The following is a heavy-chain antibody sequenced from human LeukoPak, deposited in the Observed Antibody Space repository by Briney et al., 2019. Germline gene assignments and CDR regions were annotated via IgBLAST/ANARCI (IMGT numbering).Heavy chain of an antibody. D-gene: IGHD2-2*01. CDR3: ARAFYCSSTSCYGGYYYAMDV. Sequence: SETLSLTCAVYGGSFSGYYWSWIRQPPGKGLEWIGYIYHSGSTKYNPSLKSRVTISVDTSKNQFSLKLSSVTAADTAVYYCARAFYCSSTSCYGGYYYAMDVWGKGTTVTVSS. CDR2: IYHSGST. J-gene: IGHJ6*04. V-gene: IGHV4-59*01. CDR1: GGSFSGYY.